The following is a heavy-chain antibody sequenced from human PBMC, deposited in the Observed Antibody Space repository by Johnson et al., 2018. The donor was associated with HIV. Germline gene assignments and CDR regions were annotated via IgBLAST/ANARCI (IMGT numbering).Heavy chain of an antibody. V-gene: IGHV3-30-3*01. Sequence: QMLLVESGGGVVQPGRSLRLSCAASGFTFSSYAMHWVRQAPGKGLEWVAIISYDGTNEYYADSVKGRFTISRDNSKNTLYLQMNSLRAEDTAVYYCAKDMGAYQLLYAFDIWGQGTMVTVSS. D-gene: IGHD2-2*02. CDR3: AKDMGAYQLLYAFDI. CDR1: GFTFSSYA. CDR2: ISYDGTNE. J-gene: IGHJ3*02.